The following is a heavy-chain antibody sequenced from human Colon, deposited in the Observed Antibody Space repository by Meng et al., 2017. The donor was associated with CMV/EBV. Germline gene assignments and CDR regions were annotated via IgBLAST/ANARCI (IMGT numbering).Heavy chain of an antibody. CDR1: GGSLSGYQ. CDR2: INHRGSI. V-gene: IGHV4-34*01. CDR3: ARAEIQPWLAGHWFDP. J-gene: IGHJ5*01. D-gene: IGHD5-18*01. Sequence: SETLSLTCAVSGGSLSGYQWNWIRQSPGNGLEWIGEINHRGSINYKPSLGSRVTISVDRSKNQFSLRLSSVTAADTAVYYCARAEIQPWLAGHWFDPWGQGTLVTVSS.